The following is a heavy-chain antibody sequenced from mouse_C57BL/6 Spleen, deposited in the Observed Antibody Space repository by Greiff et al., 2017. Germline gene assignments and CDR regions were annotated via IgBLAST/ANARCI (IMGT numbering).Heavy chain of an antibody. J-gene: IGHJ4*01. CDR2: INPGSGGT. V-gene: IGHV1-54*01. CDR1: GYAFTNYL. D-gene: IGHD2-4*01. Sequence: QVQLKESGAELVRPGTSVKVSCKASGYAFTNYLIEWVKQRPGQGLEWIGVINPGSGGTNYNEKFKGKATLTANKSSSTAYMQLSSLTSEDSAVYFCARGSDYDERYAMDYWGQGTSVTVSS. CDR3: ARGSDYDERYAMDY.